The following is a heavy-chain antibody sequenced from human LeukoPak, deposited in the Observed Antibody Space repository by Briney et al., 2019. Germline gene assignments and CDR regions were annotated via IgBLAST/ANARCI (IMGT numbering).Heavy chain of an antibody. Sequence: GGSLRLSCAESGFTFSRYGTHWVRQSPGKGLEWVALISYDGSNKYYADSVKGRFTISRDNSKNTLYLQMNSLRADDTAMYYCAKDPRAAGPYYYYYYMDVWGQGTTVTVSS. D-gene: IGHD6-13*01. J-gene: IGHJ6*03. V-gene: IGHV3-30*18. CDR3: AKDPRAAGPYYYYYYMDV. CDR2: ISYDGSNK. CDR1: GFTFSRYG.